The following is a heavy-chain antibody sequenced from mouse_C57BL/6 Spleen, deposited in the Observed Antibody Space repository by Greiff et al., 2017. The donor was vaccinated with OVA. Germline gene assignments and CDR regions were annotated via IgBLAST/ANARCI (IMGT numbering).Heavy chain of an antibody. CDR1: GYTFTSYW. J-gene: IGHJ3*01. CDR3: ARDYYGSSYAWFAY. CDR2: IDPSDSYT. Sequence: VQLQQSGAELVMPGASVKLSCKASGYTFTSYWMHWVKQRPGQGLEWIGEIDPSDSYTNYNQKFKGKSTLTVDKSSSTAYMQLSSLTSEDSAVYYCARDYYGSSYAWFAYWGQGTLVTVSA. D-gene: IGHD1-1*01. V-gene: IGHV1-69*01.